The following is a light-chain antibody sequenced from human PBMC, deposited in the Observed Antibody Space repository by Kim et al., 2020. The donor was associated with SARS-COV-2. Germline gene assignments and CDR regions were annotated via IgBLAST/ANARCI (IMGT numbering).Light chain of an antibody. Sequence: VPTSCAGSRSNIGAGYDVHWYQQLPGTAPKLLIYGNSNRPSGVPDRFSGSKSGTSASLAITGLQAEDEADYYCQSYDSSLSGYVVFGGGTQLTVL. CDR2: GNS. CDR3: QSYDSSLSGYVV. CDR1: RSNIGAGYD. J-gene: IGLJ2*01. V-gene: IGLV1-40*01.